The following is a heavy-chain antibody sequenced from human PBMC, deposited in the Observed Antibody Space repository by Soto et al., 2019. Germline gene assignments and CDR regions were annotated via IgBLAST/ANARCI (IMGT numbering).Heavy chain of an antibody. D-gene: IGHD3-10*01. CDR1: GDTFSGYP. J-gene: IGHJ4*02. V-gene: IGHV1-69*18. CDR3: ARDGGFGELKY. Sequence: QVQLVQSGAELKKPGSSVKVSCKASGDTFSGYPINWGRQAPGAGLEWMGRIIPVIGTTNDAQRFEGRVTFTADESTNTAYMELRGLLSEDTAVYYCARDGGFGELKYWGPGTLVTVSS. CDR2: IIPVIGTT.